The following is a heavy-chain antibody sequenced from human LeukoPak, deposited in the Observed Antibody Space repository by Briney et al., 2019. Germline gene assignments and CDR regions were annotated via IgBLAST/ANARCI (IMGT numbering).Heavy chain of an antibody. CDR3: TTVHASGCPGNY. CDR2: IRRNTDGGTV. V-gene: IGHV3-15*01. D-gene: IGHD6-19*01. Sequence: GSLRLSFAASGXTFSNTWMNWVRQAPGKGLEWVGRIRRNTDGGTVDYAAPVKGRFTISRDDSKSTLYLQMNSLKSEDTAVYYCTTVHASGCPGNYWGQGTLVTVSS. J-gene: IGHJ4*02. CDR1: GXTFSNTW.